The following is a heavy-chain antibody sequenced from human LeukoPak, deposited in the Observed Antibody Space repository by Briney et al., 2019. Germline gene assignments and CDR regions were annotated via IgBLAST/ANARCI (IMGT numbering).Heavy chain of an antibody. V-gene: IGHV1-18*01. CDR3: ARTYSSGWTHFDY. D-gene: IGHD6-19*01. J-gene: IGHJ4*02. CDR1: GYTFTSYG. Sequence: ASVKVSCKASGYTFTSYGISWVRQAPGQGLEWMGWISAYNGNTNYAQKLQGRVTMTRDMSTSTVYMELSSLRSEDTAVYYCARTYSSGWTHFDYWGQGTLVTVSS. CDR2: ISAYNGNT.